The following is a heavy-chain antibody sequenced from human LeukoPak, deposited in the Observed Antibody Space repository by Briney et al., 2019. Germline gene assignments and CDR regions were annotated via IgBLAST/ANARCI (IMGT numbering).Heavy chain of an antibody. CDR3: ARGGSRRFDR. J-gene: IGHJ4*02. Sequence: GGSLRLSCAASEFTFNTYWMSWVRQAPGXGLEWVANIKSDGSEKYYVDSVKGRFTISRDNGKNSLYLQMDSLRVEDTAVYYCARGGSRRFDRWGQGTLVTVSS. CDR2: IKSDGSEK. CDR1: EFTFNTYW. V-gene: IGHV3-7*03.